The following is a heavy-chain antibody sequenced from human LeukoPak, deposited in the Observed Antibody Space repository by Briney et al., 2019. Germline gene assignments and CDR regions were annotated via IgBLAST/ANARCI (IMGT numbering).Heavy chain of an antibody. J-gene: IGHJ4*02. Sequence: GGSPRLSCAASGFTFSDYYMSWIRRAPGKGLEWGSYISGSSTHTNYADSVKGRFTISRDNAKKSLYLQMNSLRAEDTAVYYCASPGLLGYCSSAICAPPGYWGQGTLVTVSS. D-gene: IGHD2-2*01. CDR2: ISGSSTHT. V-gene: IGHV3-11*03. CDR1: GFTFSDYY. CDR3: ASPGLLGYCSSAICAPPGY.